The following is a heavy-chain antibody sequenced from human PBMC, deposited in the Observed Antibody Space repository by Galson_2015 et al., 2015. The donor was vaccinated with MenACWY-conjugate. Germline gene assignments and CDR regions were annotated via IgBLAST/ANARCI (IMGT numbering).Heavy chain of an antibody. Sequence: SLRLSCAASGFMSNNYAMSWVRQAPGKGLEWVSSITGTGARTYYADSVKGRFSISRDNSKNTLYLQMNSLRAEDTAVYYCAKLNYYASGWTEYWGQGTLVTVSS. V-gene: IGHV3-23*01. J-gene: IGHJ4*02. CDR1: GFMSNNYA. CDR2: ITGTGART. D-gene: IGHD3-10*01. CDR3: AKLNYYASGWTEY.